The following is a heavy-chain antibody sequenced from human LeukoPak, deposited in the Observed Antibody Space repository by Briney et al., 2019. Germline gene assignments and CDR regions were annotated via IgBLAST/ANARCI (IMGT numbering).Heavy chain of an antibody. Sequence: GGSLRLSCAASGFTFSSYAMSWVRQAPGKGLEWVSAISGSGGSTYYADSVKGRFTISRDNSKNTLYLQMNSLRAEDTAVYYCARFIQLWSYNWFDPWGQGTLVTVSS. J-gene: IGHJ5*02. CDR2: ISGSGGST. CDR1: GFTFSSYA. V-gene: IGHV3-23*01. D-gene: IGHD5-18*01. CDR3: ARFIQLWSYNWFDP.